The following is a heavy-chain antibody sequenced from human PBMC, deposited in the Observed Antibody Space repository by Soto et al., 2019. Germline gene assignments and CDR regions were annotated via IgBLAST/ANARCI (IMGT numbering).Heavy chain of an antibody. CDR2: IIPIFGTL. J-gene: IGHJ6*02. Sequence: SVKVSCKASGGTFSSYTITWVRQAPGQGLEWMGGIIPIFGTLNYAQKFQGRVTITADESTSTAYMELSSLRSEDTAVYYCARMDYYYYGMDVWGQGTTVTVSS. V-gene: IGHV1-69*13. CDR1: GGTFSSYT. CDR3: ARMDYYYYGMDV.